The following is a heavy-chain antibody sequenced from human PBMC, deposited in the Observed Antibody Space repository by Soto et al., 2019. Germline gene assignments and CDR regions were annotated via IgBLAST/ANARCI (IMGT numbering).Heavy chain of an antibody. J-gene: IGHJ2*01. Sequence: SETLSLTCTVAGGSISGFYWSWVRQPAGKGLEWIGRIYSSGATKYNPSLRNRVTMSVEPSTAQYSLNLASMTAADTAVYFCARGPCCGNDCYFDVWG. D-gene: IGHD2-15*01. CDR3: ARGPCCGNDCYFDV. V-gene: IGHV4-4*07. CDR2: IYSSGAT. CDR1: GGSISGFY.